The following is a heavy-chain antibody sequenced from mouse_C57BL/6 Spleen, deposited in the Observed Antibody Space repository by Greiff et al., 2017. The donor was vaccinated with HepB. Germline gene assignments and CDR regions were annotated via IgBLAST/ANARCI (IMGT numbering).Heavy chain of an antibody. CDR2: ISYDGSN. D-gene: IGHD2-13*01. V-gene: IGHV3-6*01. CDR1: GYSITSGYY. CDR3: AREGVRYFDY. J-gene: IGHJ2*01. Sequence: DVKLQESGPGLVKPSQSLSLTCSVTGYSITSGYYWNWIRQFPGNKLEWMGYISYDGSNNYNPSLKNRISITRDTSKNQFFLKLNSVTTEDTATYYCAREGVRYFDYWGQGTTLTVSS.